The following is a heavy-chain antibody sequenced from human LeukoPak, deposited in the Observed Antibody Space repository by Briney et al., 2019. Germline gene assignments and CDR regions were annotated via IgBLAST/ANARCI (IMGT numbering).Heavy chain of an antibody. Sequence: GGSLRLSCAASGFTFSSYAMHWVRQAPGKGLEWVAVISYDGSNKYYADSVKGRFTISRDNSKNTLYLQMNSLRAEDTAVYYCAKGSAPPMPDWGQGTLVTVSS. CDR3: AKGSAPPMPD. CDR2: ISYDGSNK. CDR1: GFTFSSYA. J-gene: IGHJ4*02. D-gene: IGHD1-14*01. V-gene: IGHV3-30-3*01.